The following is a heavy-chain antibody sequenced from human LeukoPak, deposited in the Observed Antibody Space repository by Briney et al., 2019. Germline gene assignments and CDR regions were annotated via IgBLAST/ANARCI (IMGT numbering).Heavy chain of an antibody. V-gene: IGHV3-23*01. CDR3: AKDLYTGSWYYGMDV. D-gene: IGHD6-6*01. CDR1: GFTFSSYA. CDR2: ISGGGGNT. J-gene: IGHJ6*02. Sequence: PGGSLRLSCAASGFTFSSYAMSWVRQAPGKGLEWVSAISGGGGNTYYADSVKGRFTISRDNSKNTLYLQMNSLRAEDTAVYYCAKDLYTGSWYYGMDVWGQGTTVTVSS.